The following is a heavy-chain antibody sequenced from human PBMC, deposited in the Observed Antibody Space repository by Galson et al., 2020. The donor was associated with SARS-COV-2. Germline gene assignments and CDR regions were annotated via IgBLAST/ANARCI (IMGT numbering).Heavy chain of an antibody. CDR3: ARQSHLAIFGVAAGLGYYYGMDV. CDR2: IYPGDSDT. D-gene: IGHD3-3*01. Sequence: KIGESLKISCKGSGYSFTSYCIGWVRQMPGKGLEWMSIIYPGDSDTRYSPSFQGQVTISADNSISTAYLQWSSLKASDTAMYYCARQSHLAIFGVAAGLGYYYGMDVWGQGTTVTVSS. V-gene: IGHV5-51*01. J-gene: IGHJ6*02. CDR1: GYSFTSYC.